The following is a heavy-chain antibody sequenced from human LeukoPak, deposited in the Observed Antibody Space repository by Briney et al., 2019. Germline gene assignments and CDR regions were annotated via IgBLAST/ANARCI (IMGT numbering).Heavy chain of an antibody. CDR2: INPSDGST. D-gene: IGHD1-1*01. J-gene: IGHJ4*02. V-gene: IGHV1-46*01. Sequence: ASVKVSCKASGYTFTNYYMHWVRQAPGQGLEWMGIINPSDGSTSYAQKFQGRVTLTRDTFTSTVYMELSSLRSEDTAVFYCVRTSQVERPHAFEYWGQGTLVTVSS. CDR1: GYTFTNYY. CDR3: VRTSQVERPHAFEY.